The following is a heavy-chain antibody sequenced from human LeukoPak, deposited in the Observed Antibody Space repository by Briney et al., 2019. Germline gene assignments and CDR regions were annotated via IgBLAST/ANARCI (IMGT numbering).Heavy chain of an antibody. D-gene: IGHD3-22*01. Sequence: ASVKVSCKASGDTFSSYAISWLRQAPGQGLEWMGGIIPILGTTNYAQKFQGRVTITADESTSTLYMELRSLRSEDTAIYYCARGDYYDSSAYRENPFDVWGQGTMVTVSS. CDR2: IIPILGTT. CDR1: GDTFSSYA. V-gene: IGHV1-69*13. J-gene: IGHJ3*01. CDR3: ARGDYYDSSAYRENPFDV.